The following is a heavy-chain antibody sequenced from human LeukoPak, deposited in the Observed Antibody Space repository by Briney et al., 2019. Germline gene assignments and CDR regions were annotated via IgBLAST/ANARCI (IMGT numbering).Heavy chain of an antibody. D-gene: IGHD6-13*01. CDR1: GFTFDDYA. J-gene: IGHJ5*02. CDR2: ISWNSGSI. Sequence: PGGSLRLSCAASGFTFDDYAMHWVRQAPGKGLGWVSGISWNSGSIGYADSVKGRFTISRDNAKNSLYLQMNSLRAEDTALYYCAKARGIAAQFDPWGQGTLVTVSS. V-gene: IGHV3-9*01. CDR3: AKARGIAAQFDP.